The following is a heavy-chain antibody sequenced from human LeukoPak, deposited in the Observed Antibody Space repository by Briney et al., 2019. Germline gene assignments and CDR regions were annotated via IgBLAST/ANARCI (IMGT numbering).Heavy chain of an antibody. J-gene: IGHJ4*02. Sequence: SETLSLTCTVSGGSISSYYWSWIRQPPGKGLEWIGYIYYSGTTNYNPSLKSRVTISVDTSKNQFSLKLSSVTAADTAVYYCARGVYIAAAQYGYWVQGTLVAVSS. CDR3: ARGVYIAAAQYGY. D-gene: IGHD6-13*01. V-gene: IGHV4-59*01. CDR1: GGSISSYY. CDR2: IYYSGTT.